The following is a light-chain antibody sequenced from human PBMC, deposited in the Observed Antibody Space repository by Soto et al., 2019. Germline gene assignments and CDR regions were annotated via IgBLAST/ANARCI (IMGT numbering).Light chain of an antibody. V-gene: IGKV3-20*01. CDR1: QSVRSNF. CDR3: QQYDSSPRT. J-gene: IGKJ1*01. CDR2: GAS. Sequence: EIVLTQSPGTLSLSPGERATLSCRASQSVRSNFLAWYQQKPGQAPRLLIYGASNRATGIPDRFSGSGSGTDFTLTINRLEPEDFAVYYCQQYDSSPRTFGQGTKVEIK.